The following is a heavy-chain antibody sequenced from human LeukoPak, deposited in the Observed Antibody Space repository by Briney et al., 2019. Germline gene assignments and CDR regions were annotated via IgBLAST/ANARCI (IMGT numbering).Heavy chain of an antibody. CDR3: ARGVGTVDP. CDR2: IYYSGST. CDR1: GGSISSSSYY. Sequence: SETLSLTCTVSGGSISSSSYYWGWIRQPPGKGLEWIGSIYYSGSTYYNPSLKSRVTISVDTSKNQFSLKLSSVSAADTAVYYCARGVGTVDPWGQGTLVTVSS. V-gene: IGHV4-39*01. D-gene: IGHD1-1*01. J-gene: IGHJ5*02.